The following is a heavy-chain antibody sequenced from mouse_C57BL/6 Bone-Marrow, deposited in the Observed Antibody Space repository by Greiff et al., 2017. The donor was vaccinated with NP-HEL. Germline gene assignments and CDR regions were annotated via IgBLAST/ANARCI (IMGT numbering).Heavy chain of an antibody. CDR1: GFSFTDYY. CDR2: IRNKANGYTT. V-gene: IGHV7-3*01. D-gene: IGHD3-3*01. J-gene: IGHJ3*01. CDR3: ERYGGLFWFAY. Sequence: EVQLMESGGGLVQPGGSLSLSCAASGFSFTDYYLSWVRQPPGKALEWLGFIRNKANGYTTEYSASVKGRFTISRYNSKSILYLQMNALRAEDSATYYCERYGGLFWFAYWGQGTLVTVSA.